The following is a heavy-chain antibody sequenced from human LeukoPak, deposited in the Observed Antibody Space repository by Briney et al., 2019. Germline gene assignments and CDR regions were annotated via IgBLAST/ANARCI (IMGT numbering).Heavy chain of an antibody. CDR1: GGSISSGDYY. CDR2: IYYSGST. Sequence: SETLSLTCTVSGGSISSGDYYWSWIRQPPGKDLEWIGYIYYSGSTYYNPSLKSRVTISVDTSKNQFSLKLSSVTAADTAVYYCARAFGYYDFWSGYYFRWFDPWGQGTLVTVSS. J-gene: IGHJ5*02. CDR3: ARAFGYYDFWSGYYFRWFDP. V-gene: IGHV4-30-4*01. D-gene: IGHD3-3*01.